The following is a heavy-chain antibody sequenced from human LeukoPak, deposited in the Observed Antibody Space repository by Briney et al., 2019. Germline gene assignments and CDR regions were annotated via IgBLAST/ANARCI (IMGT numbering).Heavy chain of an antibody. CDR1: GYTFTSYG. CDR3: ARDRVQLERRSGYFDL. J-gene: IGHJ2*01. V-gene: IGHV1-18*01. Sequence: ASVKVSCKASGYTFTSYGISWVRQAPGQGLEWMGWISAYNGNTNYAQKLQGRVTMTIDTSTSTAYMELRSLRSDDTAVYYCARDRVQLERRSGYFDLWGRGTLVTVSS. D-gene: IGHD1-1*01. CDR2: ISAYNGNT.